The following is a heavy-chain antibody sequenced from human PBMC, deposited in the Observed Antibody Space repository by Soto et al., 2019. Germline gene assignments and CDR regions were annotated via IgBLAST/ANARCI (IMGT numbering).Heavy chain of an antibody. Sequence: SETLSLTCTVSGGSISSYYWSWIRQPAGKGLEWIGRIYTSGSTNYNPSLKSRVTMSVDTSKNQFSLKLSSVTAADTAVYYCAREGIRHDFWSGSPLAHYFDYWGQGTLVTVSS. CDR2: IYTSGST. D-gene: IGHD3-3*01. CDR1: GGSISSYY. J-gene: IGHJ4*02. V-gene: IGHV4-4*07. CDR3: AREGIRHDFWSGSPLAHYFDY.